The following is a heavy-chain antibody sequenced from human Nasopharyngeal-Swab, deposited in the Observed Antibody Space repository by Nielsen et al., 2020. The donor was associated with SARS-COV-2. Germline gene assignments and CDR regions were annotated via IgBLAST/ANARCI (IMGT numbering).Heavy chain of an antibody. D-gene: IGHD1-1*01. CDR3: AAGTTWAGDY. J-gene: IGHJ4*02. CDR1: GFTFSSYA. CDR2: ISGSGGST. V-gene: IGHV3-23*01. Sequence: GESLKIPCAASGFTFSSYAMSWVRQAPGKGLEWVSAISGSGGSTYYADSVKGRFTISRDNSKNTLYLQMNSLRAEDTAVYYCAAGTTWAGDYWGQGTLVTVSS.